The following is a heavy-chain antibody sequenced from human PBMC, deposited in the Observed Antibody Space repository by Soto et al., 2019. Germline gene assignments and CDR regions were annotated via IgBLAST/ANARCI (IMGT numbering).Heavy chain of an antibody. Sequence: PSETLSLTCTVSGGSISSGGYYWSWIRQHPGKGLEWIGYIYYSGSTYYNPSLKSRVTISVDTSKNQFSLKLSSVTAADTAVYYCARDSGSIVGATFAEYFQHWGQGTLVTVSS. V-gene: IGHV4-31*03. CDR2: IYYSGST. D-gene: IGHD1-26*01. J-gene: IGHJ1*01. CDR1: GGSISSGGYY. CDR3: ARDSGSIVGATFAEYFQH.